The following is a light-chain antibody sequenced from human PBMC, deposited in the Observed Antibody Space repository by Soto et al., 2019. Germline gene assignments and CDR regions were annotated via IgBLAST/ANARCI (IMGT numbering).Light chain of an antibody. J-gene: IGKJ2*01. Sequence: VMTQTPLSSPVVLGQPASISCKSSQSLVHSNGHTYLTWIQQRPGRPPRLLIYRIFNRFFGVPDRFSGRGAGTEFTLKISAVEAEDVGVYYCLQTTAFPHTFGQGTKLEIK. CDR3: LQTTAFPHT. CDR1: QSLVHSNGHTY. CDR2: RIF. V-gene: IGKV2-24*01.